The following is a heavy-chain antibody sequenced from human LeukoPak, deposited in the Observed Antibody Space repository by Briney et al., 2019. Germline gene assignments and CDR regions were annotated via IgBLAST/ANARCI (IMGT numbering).Heavy chain of an antibody. CDR3: ARRGAVYGGNDFDY. D-gene: IGHD4-23*01. Sequence: PSETLSLTCTASGGSISGYFWSWIRQAPGKGLEWIGYIYYSSSTNYNPSLESRVTMSVATSKNQFSLKLAFVTAADTAVYYCARRGAVYGGNDFDYWGQGTLVTVSS. CDR2: IYYSSST. J-gene: IGHJ4*02. CDR1: GGSISGYF. V-gene: IGHV4-59*01.